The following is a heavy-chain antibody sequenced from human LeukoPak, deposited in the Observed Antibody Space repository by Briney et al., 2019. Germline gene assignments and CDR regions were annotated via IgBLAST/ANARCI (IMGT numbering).Heavy chain of an antibody. CDR2: ISYDGSNK. J-gene: IGHJ4*02. V-gene: IGHV3-30-3*01. Sequence: HPGGSLRLSCAASGFTFSSNAMHWVRQAPGKGLEWVAVISYDGSNKYYADYVKGRFTISRDNSKDTLYLEMNSLRAEDTAVYYCASGYCGRTTSSPPFDYWGQGTLVTVSS. CDR3: ASGYCGRTTSSPPFDY. CDR1: GFTFSSNA. D-gene: IGHD2-2*01.